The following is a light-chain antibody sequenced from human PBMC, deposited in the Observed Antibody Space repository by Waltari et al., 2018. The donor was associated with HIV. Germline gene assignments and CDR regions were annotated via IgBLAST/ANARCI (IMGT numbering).Light chain of an antibody. CDR3: SSYTSTSTVYV. CDR2: AVS. V-gene: IGLV2-14*03. Sequence: QSALTQPASVSGSPGQSITISCTGTSSDVGGYNSVYWYQLHPGKAPKPMIYAVSNRPSGVSNRFSGSKSDNTASLTISGLQAEDEADYYCSSYTSTSTVYVFGTGTEVTVL. J-gene: IGLJ1*01. CDR1: SSDVGGYNS.